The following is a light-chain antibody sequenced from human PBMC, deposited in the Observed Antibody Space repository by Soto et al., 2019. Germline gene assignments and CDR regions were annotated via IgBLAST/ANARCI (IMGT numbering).Light chain of an antibody. CDR3: QQYATSPS. J-gene: IGKJ5*01. CDR1: ESVSGRQ. Sequence: EIVLTQSPGTLSLSPGERATLSCRASESVSGRQLAWYQQKPGQAPRLIMYSATNRATGIPDRFGGSMSGTDFTLTISSLEPEDFAVFYCQQYATSPSFGQGTRLEIK. CDR2: SAT. V-gene: IGKV3-20*01.